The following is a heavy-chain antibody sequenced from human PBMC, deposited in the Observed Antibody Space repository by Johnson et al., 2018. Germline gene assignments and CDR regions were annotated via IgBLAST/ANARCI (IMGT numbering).Heavy chain of an antibody. CDR1: GFTFSSYA. J-gene: IGHJ3*02. CDR2: ISSNGGST. D-gene: IGHD4/OR15-4a*01. CDR3: ARGGANDAFDI. V-gene: IGHV3-64*01. Sequence: EVQLVESGGGLVQXGGSLRLXCAASGFTFSSYAMHWVRQAPGKGLEYVSAISSNGGSTYYANSVKGRFTISRDNSKNTLYLQMGSLRAEDMAVYYCARGGANDAFDIWGQGTMVTVSS.